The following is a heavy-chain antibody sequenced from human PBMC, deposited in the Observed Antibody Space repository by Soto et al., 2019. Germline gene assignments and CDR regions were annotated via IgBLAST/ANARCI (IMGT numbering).Heavy chain of an antibody. CDR3: ARSGFNSSWSSYYFDY. J-gene: IGHJ4*02. CDR2: IYYSGST. D-gene: IGHD6-13*01. CDR1: GGSISSSSYY. Sequence: SETLSLTCTVSGGSISSSSYYWGWIRQPPGKGLEWIGSIYYSGSTYYNPSLKSRVTISVDTSKNQFSLKLSSVTAADTAVYYCARSGFNSSWSSYYFDYWGPGSLVTVSS. V-gene: IGHV4-39*01.